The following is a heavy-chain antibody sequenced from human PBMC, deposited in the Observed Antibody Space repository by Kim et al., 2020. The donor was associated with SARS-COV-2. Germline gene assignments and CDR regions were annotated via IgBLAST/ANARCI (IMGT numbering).Heavy chain of an antibody. CDR3: AKDRTDYYDSSGYSGDFQH. Sequence: GGSLRLSCAASGFTFSSYAMSWVRQAPGKGLEWVSAISGSGGSTYYADSVKGRFTISRDNSKNTLYLQMNSLRAEDTAVYYCAKDRTDYYDSSGYSGDFQHWGQGTLVTVSS. V-gene: IGHV3-23*01. J-gene: IGHJ1*01. CDR2: ISGSGGST. D-gene: IGHD3-22*01. CDR1: GFTFSSYA.